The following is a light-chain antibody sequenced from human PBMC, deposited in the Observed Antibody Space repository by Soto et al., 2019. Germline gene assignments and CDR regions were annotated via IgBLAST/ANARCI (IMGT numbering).Light chain of an antibody. CDR3: QQYNRYWT. J-gene: IGKJ1*01. CDR1: QSISSW. CDR2: KAS. Sequence: DIQMTQSPSTLSASVGDRVTITCRASQSISSWLAWYQQKPGKAPKLLIYKASSLESGVPSRFSGSGSGTEFTLNISILQPDDFATYYYQQYNRYWTFGQGTKVEIK. V-gene: IGKV1-5*03.